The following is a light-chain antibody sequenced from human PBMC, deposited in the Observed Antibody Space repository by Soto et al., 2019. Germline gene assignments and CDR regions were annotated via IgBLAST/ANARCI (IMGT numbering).Light chain of an antibody. V-gene: IGKV1-5*03. CDR2: KAS. J-gene: IGKJ1*01. CDR3: QHYNSYSEA. CDR1: QSISSW. Sequence: DIEMTLSPSTLSASVGDRVAITCRASQSISSWLAWYQQKPGKAPKLLIYKASTLKSGVPSRFSGSGSRTEFTLTISSLQPDDFATYYCQHYNSYSEAFGQGTKVDIK.